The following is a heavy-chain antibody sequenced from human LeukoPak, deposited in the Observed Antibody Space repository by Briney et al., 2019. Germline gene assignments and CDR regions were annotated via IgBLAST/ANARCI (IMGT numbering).Heavy chain of an antibody. Sequence: PGGSLRLSCAASGFTFSSYWMHWVRQAPGKGLVWVSRINSDGSSTSYADSVKGRFTISRDNAKNTLYLQMNSLRAEDTAVYYCARPFQRDGYNLTPREFVYWGQGTLVTVSS. CDR1: GFTFSSYW. J-gene: IGHJ4*02. V-gene: IGHV3-74*01. D-gene: IGHD5-24*01. CDR2: INSDGSST. CDR3: ARPFQRDGYNLTPREFVY.